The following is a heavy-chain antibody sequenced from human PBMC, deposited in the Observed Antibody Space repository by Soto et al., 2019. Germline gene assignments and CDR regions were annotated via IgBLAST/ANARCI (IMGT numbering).Heavy chain of an antibody. Sequence: SVKVSCKASGFTFTSSAMQWVRQARGQRLEWIGWIVVGSGNTNYAQKFQERVTITRDMSTSTAYMELSSLRSEDTAVYYCAVSIFGVVNWFDPGGQGTRVTVSS. V-gene: IGHV1-58*02. J-gene: IGHJ5*02. CDR3: AVSIFGVVNWFDP. D-gene: IGHD3-3*01. CDR2: IVVGSGNT. CDR1: GFTFTSSA.